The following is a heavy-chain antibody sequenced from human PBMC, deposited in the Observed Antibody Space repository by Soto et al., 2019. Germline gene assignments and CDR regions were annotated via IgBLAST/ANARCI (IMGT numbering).Heavy chain of an antibody. V-gene: IGHV4-4*07. CDR3: ARADPDASVGY. CDR1: GGSLSNYN. Sequence: SETLSLTCTVSGGSLSNYNWNWVRQSAGKGLEWIGRIYSNGKAYYNPSLKSRVTISADTSKNQFSLRMNSMIAADTAVYYCARADPDASVGYWGQGTLVTVSS. D-gene: IGHD2-15*01. J-gene: IGHJ4*02. CDR2: IYSNGKA.